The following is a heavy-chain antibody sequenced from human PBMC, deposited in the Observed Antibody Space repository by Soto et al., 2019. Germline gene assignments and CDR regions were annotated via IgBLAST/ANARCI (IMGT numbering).Heavy chain of an antibody. J-gene: IGHJ6*02. D-gene: IGHD2-15*01. CDR1: GYSFTSYW. V-gene: IGHV5-51*01. CDR3: ARSTVVTPFGNYYYGMDV. Sequence: GESLKISCKGSGYSFTSYWIGWVRQMPGKGLEWMGIIYPGDSDTRYSPSFQGQVTISADKSISTAYLQWSSLKASDTAMYYCARSTVVTPFGNYYYGMDVWGQGTTVTVSS. CDR2: IYPGDSDT.